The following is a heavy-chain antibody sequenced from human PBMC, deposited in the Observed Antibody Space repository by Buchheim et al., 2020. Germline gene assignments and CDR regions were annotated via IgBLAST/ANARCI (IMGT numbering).Heavy chain of an antibody. J-gene: IGHJ6*02. CDR3: ARGQVQSTGYSYYYYYGMDV. CDR2: MNQSGST. Sequence: QVQLQQWGAGLLKPSETLSLTCAVYGGSLSSDYWSWIRQPPGKGLEWIGEMNQSGSTNHNPSLKSRVTISIDKSKNQFSLNLRSVTAADTAVYYCARGQVQSTGYSYYYYYGMDVWGQGTT. V-gene: IGHV4-34*01. D-gene: IGHD2-15*01. CDR1: GGSLSSDY.